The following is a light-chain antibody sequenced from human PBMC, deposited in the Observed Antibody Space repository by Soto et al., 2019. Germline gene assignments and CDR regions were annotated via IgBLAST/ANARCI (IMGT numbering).Light chain of an antibody. J-gene: IGKJ1*01. CDR3: QQYNSYSRT. CDR2: DAS. V-gene: IGKV1-5*01. Sequence: DIQMTQSPSTLSASVVDRVTITCRASQSISSWLAWYQQKPGKAPKLLIFDASSLESGVPSRFSGSGSGTEFTLTISSLQPDDVATYYCQQYNSYSRTFGQGTKVEIK. CDR1: QSISSW.